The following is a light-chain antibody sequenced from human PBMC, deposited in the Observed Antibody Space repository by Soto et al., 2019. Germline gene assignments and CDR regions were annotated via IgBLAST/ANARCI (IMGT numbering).Light chain of an antibody. V-gene: IGKV3-20*01. CDR2: GAS. Sequence: EILLTQSPGTLSLSPGERATLSCRASQSVSSSYLAWYQQKPGQAPRLLIYGASSRATGIPDRFSGSGSGTDFTLTIRRLEHEDFAVYYCQQSRAFGPGTKVDIK. CDR1: QSVSSSY. J-gene: IGKJ3*01. CDR3: QQSRA.